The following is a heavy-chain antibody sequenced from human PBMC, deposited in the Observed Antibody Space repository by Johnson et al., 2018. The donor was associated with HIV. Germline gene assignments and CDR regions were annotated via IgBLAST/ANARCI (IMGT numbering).Heavy chain of an antibody. CDR2: IYSGDST. CDR3: ARDMCSGGSCYAFDI. D-gene: IGHD2-15*01. J-gene: IGHJ3*02. V-gene: IGHV3-66*01. CDR1: GLTVSTND. Sequence: VQLVESGGGLVQPGGSLRLSCAASGLTVSTNDINWVRQAPGKGLEWVAIIYSGDSTYYADSLEGRFTISRDKSKNTLYLQMNSLRAEDTAVYYCARDMCSGGSCYAFDIWGQGTMVTVSS.